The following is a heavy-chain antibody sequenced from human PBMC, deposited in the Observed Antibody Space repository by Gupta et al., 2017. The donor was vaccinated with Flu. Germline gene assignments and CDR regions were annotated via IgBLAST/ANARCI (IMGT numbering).Heavy chain of an antibody. CDR1: GGSISSYY. V-gene: IGHV4-59*01. Sequence: ETLSLTCTVSGGSISSYYWTWIRQPPGKGLEWIGYIYYTGNINHNPSLKSRVTMSVDTSKNQISLKLSSVTAADTAIYYCARGRFYYYYMDVWGKGTTVTVSS. CDR2: IYYTGNI. D-gene: IGHD3-3*01. J-gene: IGHJ6*03. CDR3: ARGRFYYYYMDV.